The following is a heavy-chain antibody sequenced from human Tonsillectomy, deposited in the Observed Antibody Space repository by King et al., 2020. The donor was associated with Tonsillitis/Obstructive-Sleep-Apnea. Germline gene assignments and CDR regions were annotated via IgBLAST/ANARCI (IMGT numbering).Heavy chain of an antibody. CDR1: GFTFSSYE. CDR3: ARGIGAPYCTHGVCYGDGMDV. CDR2: ISSRGSTI. Sequence: VQLVESGGGLVQPGGSLRLSCAASGFTFSSYEMNWVCQAPGKGLEWVSYISSRGSTIHYADSVKGRFTISRDNAKNSLYLQMNSLRAEDTAVYYCARGIGAPYCTHGVCYGDGMDVWGQGTTVTVSS. V-gene: IGHV3-48*03. D-gene: IGHD2-8*01. J-gene: IGHJ6*02.